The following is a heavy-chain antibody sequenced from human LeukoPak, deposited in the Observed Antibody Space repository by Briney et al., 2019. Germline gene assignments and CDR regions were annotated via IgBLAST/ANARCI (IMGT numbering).Heavy chain of an antibody. D-gene: IGHD2-2*01. CDR1: GYTFTSYD. CDR2: MNPNSGNT. V-gene: IGHV1-8*03. CDR3: ARELAGYCSSTSCSLFDP. Sequence: ASVKVSCKASGYTFTSYDINWVRQATGQGLEWMGWMNPNSGNTGYAQKFQGRVTITRNTSISTAYMELSSLRSEDTAVYYCARELAGYCSSTSCSLFDPWGQGTLVIVSS. J-gene: IGHJ5*02.